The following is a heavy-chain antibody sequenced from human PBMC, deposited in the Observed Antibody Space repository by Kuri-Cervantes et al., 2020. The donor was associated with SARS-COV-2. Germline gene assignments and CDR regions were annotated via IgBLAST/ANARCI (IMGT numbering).Heavy chain of an antibody. Sequence: SVKVSCKASGGTFSSYAISWVRQAPGQGLEWMGGIIPIFGTANYAQKFQGRVTITADESTSTAYVELSSLRSEDTAVYYCARRAAAGYYYYYMDVWGKGTMVTVSS. CDR3: ARRAAAGYYYYYMDV. J-gene: IGHJ6*03. CDR1: GGTFSSYA. D-gene: IGHD6-13*01. CDR2: IIPIFGTA. V-gene: IGHV1-69*13.